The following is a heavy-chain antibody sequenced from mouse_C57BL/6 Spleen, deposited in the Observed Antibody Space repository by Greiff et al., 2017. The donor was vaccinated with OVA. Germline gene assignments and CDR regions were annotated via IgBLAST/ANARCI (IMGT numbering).Heavy chain of an antibody. D-gene: IGHD1-1*01. J-gene: IGHJ3*01. CDR2: FDPEDGDT. CDR3: TTDYGSSYGFAY. CDR1: GFNIKDYY. Sequence: VQLQQSGAELVRPGASVKLSCTASGFNIKDYYMHWVKQRPEQGLEWIGRFDPEDGDTEYAPKFQGKATMTADTSSNTAYLQLSSLTSEDTAVYYCTTDYGSSYGFAYWGQGTLVTVSA. V-gene: IGHV14-1*01.